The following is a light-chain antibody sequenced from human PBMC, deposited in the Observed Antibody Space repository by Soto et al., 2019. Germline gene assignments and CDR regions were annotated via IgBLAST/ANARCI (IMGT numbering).Light chain of an antibody. J-gene: IGLJ2*01. CDR2: DTS. CDR1: TGAVTSGHY. CDR3: LLSYRGAGEV. Sequence: QAVVTQEPSLTVSPGGTVTLTCGSSTGAVTSGHYPYWFQQKPGQAPRTLIYDTSNEHSWTPARFSGSLLGGKAALTLSGAQPEDEAEYYCLLSYRGAGEVFGGGTNLHVL. V-gene: IGLV7-46*01.